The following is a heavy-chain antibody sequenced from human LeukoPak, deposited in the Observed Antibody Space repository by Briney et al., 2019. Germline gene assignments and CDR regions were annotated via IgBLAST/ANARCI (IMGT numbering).Heavy chain of an antibody. V-gene: IGHV4-39*07. J-gene: IGHJ4*02. Sequence: SETLSLTCTVSGGSISSSSYYWGWIRQPPGKGLEWIGSIYYSGSTYYNPSLKSRVTISVDTSKNQFSLKLSSVTAADTAVYYCARVADLRYFDYWGQGTLVTVSS. CDR1: GGSISSSSYY. CDR3: ARVADLRYFDY. CDR2: IYYSGST.